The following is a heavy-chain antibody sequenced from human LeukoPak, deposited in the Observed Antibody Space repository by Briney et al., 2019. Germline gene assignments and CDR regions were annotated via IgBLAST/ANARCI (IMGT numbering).Heavy chain of an antibody. D-gene: IGHD3-22*01. CDR2: IYTSGST. CDR3: ARDRYYYDSSGYLFDY. V-gene: IGHV4-4*07. Sequence: SETLSLTCAVYGGSFSGYYWSWIRQPAGKGLEWIGRIYTSGSTNYNPSLKSRVTMSVDTSKNQFSLKLSSVTAADTAVYYCARDRYYYDSSGYLFDYWGQGTLVTVSS. CDR1: GGSFSGYY. J-gene: IGHJ4*02.